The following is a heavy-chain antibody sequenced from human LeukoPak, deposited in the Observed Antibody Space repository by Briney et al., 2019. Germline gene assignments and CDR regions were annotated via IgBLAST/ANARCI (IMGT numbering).Heavy chain of an antibody. J-gene: IGHJ4*02. Sequence: GGALQISGQGSGCRLTSYWMGWVRQRPGKGLEWMGIIYPGDSDTRYSPSFQGQVNISADKSISTAYLQWSSLRASDSAMYYCARQGVYWGQGTLVAVSS. CDR2: IYPGDSDT. V-gene: IGHV5-51*01. D-gene: IGHD3-10*01. CDR1: GCRLTSYW. CDR3: ARQGVY.